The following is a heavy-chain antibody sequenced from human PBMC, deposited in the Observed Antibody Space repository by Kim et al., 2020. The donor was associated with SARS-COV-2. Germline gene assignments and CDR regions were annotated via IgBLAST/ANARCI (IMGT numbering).Heavy chain of an antibody. Sequence: SVKGRFAISIDNAKNTLYLQMNRLRAEDTAVYYCAREVAGSPLYYYGMDVWGQGTTVTVSS. CDR3: AREVAGSPLYYYGMDV. J-gene: IGHJ6*02. V-gene: IGHV3-74*01. D-gene: IGHD6-19*01.